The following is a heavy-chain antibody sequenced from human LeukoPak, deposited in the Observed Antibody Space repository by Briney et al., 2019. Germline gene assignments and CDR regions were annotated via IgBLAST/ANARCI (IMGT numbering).Heavy chain of an antibody. J-gene: IGHJ4*02. CDR1: GYTLTELS. Sequence: ASVTVSCKVSGYTLTELSMHWVRQAPGKGLEWMGGFDPEDGETIYAQKFQGRVTMTEDTSTDTAYMELSSLRSEDTAVYYCAAGRITMIVVVKFDYWGQGTLVTVSS. CDR3: AAGRITMIVVVKFDY. D-gene: IGHD3-22*01. CDR2: FDPEDGET. V-gene: IGHV1-24*01.